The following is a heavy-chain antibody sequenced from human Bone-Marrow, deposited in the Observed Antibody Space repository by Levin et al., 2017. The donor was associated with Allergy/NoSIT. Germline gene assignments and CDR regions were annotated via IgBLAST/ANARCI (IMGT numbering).Heavy chain of an antibody. D-gene: IGHD6-13*01. CDR2: ISDSGSAT. CDR3: AKEHSSFFDS. Sequence: LSLTCAASGFTFSVSAMSWVRQAPGKGLEWVSAISDSGSATYYIDSVQDRFIISRDNSKNTLYLQMDSLRAEDTAVYYCAKEHSSFFDSWGQGALVTVSS. J-gene: IGHJ4*02. CDR1: GFTFSVSA. V-gene: IGHV3-23*01.